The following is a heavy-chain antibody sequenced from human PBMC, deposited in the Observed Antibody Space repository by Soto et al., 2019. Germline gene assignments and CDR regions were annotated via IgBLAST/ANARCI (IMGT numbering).Heavy chain of an antibody. CDR1: GFTFWGYA. Sequence: GGSLRLSCAASGFTFWGYAMSWVRQAPGKGLEWVSAISGSGESTHYANSVKGRSTISRDNSKNTLYLHMNSLRAEDTAVYYCAKEGAGYYDSSPYDYWGQGTLVTVSS. CDR3: AKEGAGYYDSSPYDY. D-gene: IGHD3-22*01. V-gene: IGHV3-23*01. J-gene: IGHJ4*02. CDR2: ISGSGEST.